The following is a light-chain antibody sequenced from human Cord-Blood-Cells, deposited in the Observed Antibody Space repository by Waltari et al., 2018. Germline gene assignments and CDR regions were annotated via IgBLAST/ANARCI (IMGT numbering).Light chain of an antibody. CDR1: QGVSSD. V-gene: IGKV3D-11*01. Sequence: EIVLSQSPATLSLSPGERAPLSCRASQGVSSDLAWDQQKPGQAPRLLIYDASNRATGITARFSGSGPGTDFTLTISSLEPEDFAVYYCQQRSNWLTFGGGTKVEIK. J-gene: IGKJ4*01. CDR2: DAS. CDR3: QQRSNWLT.